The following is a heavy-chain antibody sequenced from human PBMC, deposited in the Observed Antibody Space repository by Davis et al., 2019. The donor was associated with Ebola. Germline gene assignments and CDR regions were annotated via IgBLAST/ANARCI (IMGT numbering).Heavy chain of an antibody. V-gene: IGHV3-23*01. CDR2: LGTSADT. J-gene: IGHJ3*01. CDR3: AKDTSNVWFDV. D-gene: IGHD6-19*01. CDR1: GFVFSSYV. Sequence: GKSLKISCAASGFVFSSYVMSWVRRAPGKGLEWVSTLGTSADTYYADSVKGRFTISRDNSKNTLHLQMNSLRVEDTAIYYCAKDTSNVWFDVWGQGTMVTVSS.